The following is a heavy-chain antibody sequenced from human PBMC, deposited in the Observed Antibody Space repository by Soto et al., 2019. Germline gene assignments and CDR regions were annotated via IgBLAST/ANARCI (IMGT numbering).Heavy chain of an antibody. CDR1: GGTFSSYA. CDR3: ARAGDSSGYYCPFQH. D-gene: IGHD3-22*01. V-gene: IGHV1-69*01. CDR2: IIPIFGTA. J-gene: IGHJ1*01. Sequence: QVQLVQSGAEVKKPGSSVKVSCKASGGTFSSYAISWVRQAPGQGLEWMGGIIPIFGTANYAQKFQGRVTITADESTSTANMELSSLRSEDTAVYYCARAGDSSGYYCPFQHWGQGTLVTVSS.